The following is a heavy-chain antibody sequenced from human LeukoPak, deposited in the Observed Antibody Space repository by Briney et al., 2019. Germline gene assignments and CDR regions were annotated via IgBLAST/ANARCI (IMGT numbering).Heavy chain of an antibody. V-gene: IGHV1-2*02. Sequence: ASVKVSCKASGYTFTGYCMHWVRQAPGQGLEWMGWINPDSGGTNFAQKFQGRVTMTRDTSISTAYVELRSLRSDDTAVYYCARNCDTTIYPRCFDSWGQGTLVTVSS. D-gene: IGHD2/OR15-2a*01. J-gene: IGHJ4*02. CDR3: ARNCDTTIYPRCFDS. CDR2: INPDSGGT. CDR1: GYTFTGYC.